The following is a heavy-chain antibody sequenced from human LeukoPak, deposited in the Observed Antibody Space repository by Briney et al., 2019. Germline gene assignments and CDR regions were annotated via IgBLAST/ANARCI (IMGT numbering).Heavy chain of an antibody. CDR1: GGSISSGDYY. J-gene: IGHJ4*02. V-gene: IGHV4-31*03. CDR3: ASNSVLLSDLFDY. Sequence: SQTLSLTCTVSGGSISSGDYYWSWIRQHPGKGLEWIGYIYYSGSTYYNPSLKSRVTISVDTSKNQFSLKLSSVTAADTAVYYCASNSVLLSDLFDYWSQGTLVTVSS. D-gene: IGHD3-10*01. CDR2: IYYSGST.